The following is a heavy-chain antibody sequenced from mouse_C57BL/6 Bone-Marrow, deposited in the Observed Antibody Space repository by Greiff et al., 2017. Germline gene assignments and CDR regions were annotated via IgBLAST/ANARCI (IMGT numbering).Heavy chain of an antibody. CDR3: AREGRFDV. V-gene: IGHV1-85*01. Sequence: VKLQESGPELVKPGASVKLSCKASGYTFTSYDINWVKQRPGQGLEWIGWIYPRDGSTKYNEKFKGKATLTVDTSSSTAYMELHSLTSEDSAVYFCAREGRFDVWGTGTTVTVSS. J-gene: IGHJ1*03. CDR1: GYTFTSYD. CDR2: IYPRDGST.